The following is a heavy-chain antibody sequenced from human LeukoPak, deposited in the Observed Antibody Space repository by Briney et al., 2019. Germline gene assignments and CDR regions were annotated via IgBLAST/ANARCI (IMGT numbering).Heavy chain of an antibody. J-gene: IGHJ4*02. CDR3: ARRRGGTSDYDY. CDR1: GYSISTTSHY. Sequence: SETLSLSCGVSGYSISTTSHYWGWIRQPPGGGLEWIGSIYYSGRTYYNPSLKSRVTISVDTSKNQFSLTLSSVTAADTAVYYCARRRGGTSDYDYWGQGTLVTVSS. V-gene: IGHV4-39*01. D-gene: IGHD2-15*01. CDR2: IYYSGRT.